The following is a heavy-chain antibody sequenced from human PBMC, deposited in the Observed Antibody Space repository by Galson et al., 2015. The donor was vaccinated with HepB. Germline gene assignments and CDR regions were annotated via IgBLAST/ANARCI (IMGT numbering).Heavy chain of an antibody. CDR3: AHARYCATTACYMAQPNWFDP. D-gene: IGHD2-2*01. V-gene: IGHV2-5*01. CDR2: IYWNDDK. Sequence: ALVKPTQTLTLTCTFSGFSLSASGVGVGWIRQPPGKALEWLAVIYWNDDKRYSPSLKNRLTVTKDTFNNQVVLTMTNMDPVDTATYYCAHARYCATTACYMAQPNWFDPWGQGPLVTVSS. J-gene: IGHJ5*02. CDR1: GFSLSASGVG.